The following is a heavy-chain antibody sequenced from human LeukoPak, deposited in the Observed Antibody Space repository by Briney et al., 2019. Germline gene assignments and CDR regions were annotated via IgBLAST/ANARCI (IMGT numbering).Heavy chain of an antibody. V-gene: IGHV3-7*03. J-gene: IGHJ4*02. Sequence: GGSLRLSCAASGFTFRTYWMTWVRQAPGKGLEWVASINQDGSGKFYVDSVKGRFTISRDNAQKSLYLEMNSLRAEDTAFYYCARAVTSTEGYWGQGTLVTVSS. CDR3: ARAVTSTEGY. D-gene: IGHD4-17*01. CDR1: GFTFRTYW. CDR2: INQDGSGK.